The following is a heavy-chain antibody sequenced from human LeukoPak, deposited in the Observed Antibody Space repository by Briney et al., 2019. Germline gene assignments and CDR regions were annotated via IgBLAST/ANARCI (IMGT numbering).Heavy chain of an antibody. CDR1: GGSFSGYY. D-gene: IGHD3-16*02. J-gene: IGHJ4*02. CDR3: ARHLKSPYVWGSYRYQGYFDY. V-gene: IGHV4-34*01. CDR2: INHSGST. Sequence: SETLSLTCAVYGGSFSGYYWSWIRQPPGKGLEWIGEINHSGSTNYNPSLKRRVTISVDTSKNQFSLKLSSVTAADTAVYYCARHLKSPYVWGSYRYQGYFDYWGQGTLVTVSS.